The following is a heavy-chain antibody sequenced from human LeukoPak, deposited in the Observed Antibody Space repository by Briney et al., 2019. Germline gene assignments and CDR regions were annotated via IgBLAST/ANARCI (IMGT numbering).Heavy chain of an antibody. CDR1: EFTFSNHW. D-gene: IGHD1-26*01. J-gene: IGHJ3*01. V-gene: IGHV3-74*01. CDR3: AREKSAWDAPDAFDL. Sequence: GGSLRLSCADSEFTFSNHWMHWVRQAPGKRLVWVSRINSDGSSTSYADSVKGRFTISRDNAKNTMYLQMNSLRAEDTAVYYCAREKSAWDAPDAFDLWGQGTMVTVSS. CDR2: INSDGSST.